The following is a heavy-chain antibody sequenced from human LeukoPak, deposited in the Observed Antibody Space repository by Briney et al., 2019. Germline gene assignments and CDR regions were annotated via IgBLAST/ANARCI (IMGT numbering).Heavy chain of an antibody. CDR2: IHHRGGT. CDR1: GGSISSSNW. V-gene: IGHV4-4*02. CDR3: AREGRGELHAAVDY. Sequence: SGTLSLTCAVSGGSISSSNWWSWVRQPPGKRLEWIGEIHHRGGTNYNPSLQSRVTISVDRSKNQFSLKLSSVTAADTAVYYCAREGRGELHAAVDYWGQGTLVTVSS. J-gene: IGHJ4*02. D-gene: IGHD1-7*01.